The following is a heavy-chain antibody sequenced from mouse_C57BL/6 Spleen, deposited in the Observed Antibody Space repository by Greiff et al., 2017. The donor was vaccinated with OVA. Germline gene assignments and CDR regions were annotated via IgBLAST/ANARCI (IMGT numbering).Heavy chain of an antibody. J-gene: IGHJ4*01. CDR3: ARSQLPGYCSMDY. V-gene: IGHV1-78*01. D-gene: IGHD2-1*01. CDR1: GYTFTDHT. Sequence: QVQLQQSDAELVKPGASVKISCKVSGYTFTDHTIHWMKQRPEQGLEWIGYIYPRDGSTKYNEQFKGKATLTADKSSSTAYMQLNSLTSADSAVYCCARSQLPGYCSMDYWGKGTSVTVSS. CDR2: IYPRDGST.